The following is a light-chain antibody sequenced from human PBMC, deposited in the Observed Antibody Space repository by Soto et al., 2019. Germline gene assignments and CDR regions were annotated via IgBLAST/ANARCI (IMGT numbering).Light chain of an antibody. CDR3: QQYYSYPL. CDR1: QGISSY. J-gene: IGKJ4*01. CDR2: AAS. Sequence: AIRMTQSPSSLSASTGDRVTITFRASQGISSYLAWYQQKPGKAPKILIYAASTLQSGVPSRFSGSGSGTDFTLTISCLQSEDFATYYCQQYYSYPLFGGGTKVEIK. V-gene: IGKV1-8*01.